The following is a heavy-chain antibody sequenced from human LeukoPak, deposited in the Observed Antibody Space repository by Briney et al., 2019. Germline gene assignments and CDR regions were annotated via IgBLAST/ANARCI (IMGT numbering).Heavy chain of an antibody. V-gene: IGHV3-23*01. CDR2: IDRGGGT. CDR1: GFTFGNYA. CDR3: AKDETISGVNYFYY. D-gene: IGHD3-3*01. J-gene: IGHJ4*02. Sequence: GGSLRLSCAASGFTFGNYAMSWVRQAPGEGPEWVSGIDRGGGTYYADSVKGRFTTSRDISEKTLFLQMNSLRAEDTAVYYCAKDETISGVNYFYYWGQGTLVTVSS.